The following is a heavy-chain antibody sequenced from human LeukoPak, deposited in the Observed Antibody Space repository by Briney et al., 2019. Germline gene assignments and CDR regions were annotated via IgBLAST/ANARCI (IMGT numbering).Heavy chain of an antibody. CDR3: AKHRRGYSYGYSFFDY. CDR2: IRYDGSNK. CDR1: GFTFSSYG. Sequence: SGGSLRLSCAASGFTFSSYGMHWVRQAPGKGLEWVAFIRYDGSNKYYADSVKGRFTISRDNSKNTLYLQMNSLRAEDTAVYYCAKHRRGYSYGYSFFDYWGQGTLVTVSS. D-gene: IGHD5-18*01. J-gene: IGHJ4*02. V-gene: IGHV3-30*02.